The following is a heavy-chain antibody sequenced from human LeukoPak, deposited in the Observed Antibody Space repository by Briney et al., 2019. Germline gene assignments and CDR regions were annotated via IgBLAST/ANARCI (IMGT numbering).Heavy chain of an antibody. Sequence: SVKVSCKASGGTFSNYAISWVRQAPGQGLEWMGGIIPIFGTANYAQKFQGRVTITADESTSTAYMELSSLRSEDTAVYYCARGYCSGGSCFLYFDYWGQGTLVTVSS. CDR1: GGTFSNYA. CDR2: IIPIFGTA. V-gene: IGHV1-69*13. CDR3: ARGYCSGGSCFLYFDY. D-gene: IGHD2-15*01. J-gene: IGHJ4*02.